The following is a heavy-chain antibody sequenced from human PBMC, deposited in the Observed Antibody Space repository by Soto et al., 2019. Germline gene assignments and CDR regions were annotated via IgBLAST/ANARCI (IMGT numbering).Heavy chain of an antibody. CDR2: ISSSSSYI. CDR1: GFTFSSYS. V-gene: IGHV3-21*01. Sequence: GGSLRLSCAASGFTFSSYSMNWVRQAPGKGLEWVSSISSSSSYIYYADSVKGRFTISRDNAKNSLYLQMNSLRAEDTAVYYCARDKGPNCSSTSCPTYLYYYYYGMDVWGQGTTVTVSS. D-gene: IGHD2-2*01. CDR3: ARDKGPNCSSTSCPTYLYYYYYGMDV. J-gene: IGHJ6*02.